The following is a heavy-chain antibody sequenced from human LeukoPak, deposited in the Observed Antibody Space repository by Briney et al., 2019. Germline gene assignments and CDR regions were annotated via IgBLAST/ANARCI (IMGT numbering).Heavy chain of an antibody. V-gene: IGHV4-34*01. D-gene: IGHD3-16*01. Sequence: SETLSLTCAVYGGSFSGYYWSWIRQPPGKGLEWIGEINHSGSTNYNPSLKSRVTISVDTSKNQFSLKLSSVTAADTAVYYCARQFGGLYYYYMDVWGKGTTVTISS. CDR3: ARQFGGLYYYYMDV. CDR1: GGSFSGYY. J-gene: IGHJ6*03. CDR2: INHSGST.